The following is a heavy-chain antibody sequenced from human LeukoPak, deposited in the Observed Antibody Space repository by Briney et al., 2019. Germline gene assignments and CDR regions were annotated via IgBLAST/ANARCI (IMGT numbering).Heavy chain of an antibody. Sequence: YPEGSLRLSCAASGFTFSSYGMHWVRQAPGKGLERVAFIQYDGSNKYYADSVKGRFTISRDNSKNTLYLQMNSLRAEDTAVYYCEPSGRYDSSGRWGQGTLATVSS. CDR3: EPSGRYDSSGR. V-gene: IGHV3-30*02. CDR1: GFTFSSYG. CDR2: IQYDGSNK. D-gene: IGHD3-22*01. J-gene: IGHJ4*02.